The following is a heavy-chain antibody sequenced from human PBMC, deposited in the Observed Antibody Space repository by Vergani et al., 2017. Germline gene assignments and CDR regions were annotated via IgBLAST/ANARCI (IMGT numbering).Heavy chain of an antibody. CDR2: ISYDGSNK. Sequence: QVQLVESGGGVVQPGRSLRLSCAASGFTFSSYAMHWVCQAPGKGLEWVAVISYDGSNKYYADSVKGRFTISRDNSKNTLYLQMNSLRAEATAVYYCAREDSSSSFLGYFDLWGRGTLVTVSS. J-gene: IGHJ2*01. CDR3: AREDSSSSFLGYFDL. CDR1: GFTFSSYA. V-gene: IGHV3-30*04. D-gene: IGHD6-6*01.